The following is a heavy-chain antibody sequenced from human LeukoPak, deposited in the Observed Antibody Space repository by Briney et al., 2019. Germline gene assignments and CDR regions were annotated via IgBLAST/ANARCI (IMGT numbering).Heavy chain of an antibody. J-gene: IGHJ3*02. V-gene: IGHV3-33*06. Sequence: GRSLRLSCAASGFTFSSYGMHWVRQAPGKGLEWVAAIWYDGSNKYYADSVKGRFTISRDNSKNTLYLQMNSLRAEDTAVYYCAKSTARDAFDIWGQGTMVTVSS. D-gene: IGHD5-18*01. CDR2: IWYDGSNK. CDR3: AKSTARDAFDI. CDR1: GFTFSSYG.